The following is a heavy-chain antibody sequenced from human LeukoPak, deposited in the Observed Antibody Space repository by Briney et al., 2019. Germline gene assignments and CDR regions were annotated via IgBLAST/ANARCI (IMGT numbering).Heavy chain of an antibody. CDR2: IYYSGST. D-gene: IGHD4-17*01. CDR3: ARVMTTVTTLDAFDI. CDR1: GGSISSSSYY. V-gene: IGHV4-39*07. Sequence: SETLSLTCTVSGGSISSSSYYWGWIRQPPGKGLEWIGSIYYSGSTYYNPSLRSRVTMSVDTSKNQFSLKLSSVTAADTAVYYCARVMTTVTTLDAFDIWGQGTMVTVSS. J-gene: IGHJ3*02.